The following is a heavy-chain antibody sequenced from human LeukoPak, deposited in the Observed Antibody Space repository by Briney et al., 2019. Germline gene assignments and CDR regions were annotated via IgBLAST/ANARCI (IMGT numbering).Heavy chain of an antibody. Sequence: PSETLSLTCTVSGGSISSYYWSWIRQPPGKGLEWIGYIYYSGSTNYNPSLKSRVTISVDTSKNQFSLKLSSVTAADTAVYYCARTYYYGSGSHSLYYYYYMDVWGKGTTVTISS. CDR2: IYYSGST. D-gene: IGHD3-10*01. J-gene: IGHJ6*03. CDR3: ARTYYYGSGSHSLYYYYYMDV. CDR1: GGSISSYY. V-gene: IGHV4-59*01.